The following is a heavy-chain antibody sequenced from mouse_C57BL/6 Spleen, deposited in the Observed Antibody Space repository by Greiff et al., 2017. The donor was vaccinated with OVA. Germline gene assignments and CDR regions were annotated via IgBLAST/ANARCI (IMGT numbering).Heavy chain of an antibody. CDR3: ASPSLYSYFDY. CDR2: IYPRSGNT. J-gene: IGHJ2*01. D-gene: IGHD6-2*01. CDR1: GYTFTSYG. Sequence: QVQLKESGAELARPGASVKLSCKASGYTFTSYGISWVKQRTGQGLEWIGEIYPRSGNTYYNEKFKGKATLTADKSSSTAYMELRSLTSEDSAVYFCASPSLYSYFDYWGQGTTLTVSS. V-gene: IGHV1-81*01.